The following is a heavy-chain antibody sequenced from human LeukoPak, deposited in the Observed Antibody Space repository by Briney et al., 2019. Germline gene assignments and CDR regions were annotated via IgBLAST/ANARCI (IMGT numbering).Heavy chain of an antibody. CDR2: MNPNTGNT. J-gene: IGHJ4*02. CDR1: GYTFTSYD. V-gene: IGHV1-8*01. CDR3: APFNHDQNMFDQ. Sequence: GASVKVSCKASGYTFTSYDINWVRQATGQGLEWMGWMNPNTGNTGYAQNFQGRVTMTRNTSISTAYLELSSLRSEDTAVYYCAPFNHDQNMFDQWGQGTLVTVSS. D-gene: IGHD2/OR15-2a*01.